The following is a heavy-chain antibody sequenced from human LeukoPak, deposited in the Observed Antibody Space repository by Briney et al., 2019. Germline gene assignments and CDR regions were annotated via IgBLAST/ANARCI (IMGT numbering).Heavy chain of an antibody. CDR3: ARVSGWAYNWFDP. CDR2: INAGNGNT. CDR1: GYTFTSYA. V-gene: IGHV1-3*01. D-gene: IGHD6-19*01. J-gene: IGHJ5*02. Sequence: ASVKVSCKASGYTFTSYAMHWVRQAPGQRLEWMGWINAGNGNTKYSQKFQGRVTITRGTSASTAYMELSSLRSEDTAVYYCARVSGWAYNWFDPWGQGTLVTVSS.